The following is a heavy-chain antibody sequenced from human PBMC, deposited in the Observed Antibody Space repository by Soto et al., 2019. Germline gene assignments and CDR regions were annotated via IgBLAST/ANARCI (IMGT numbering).Heavy chain of an antibody. CDR3: GRGAGIVALSGGLEDVRYDY. CDR2: IKGSGRT. D-gene: IGHD1-1*01. J-gene: IGHJ4*02. V-gene: IGHV4-34*01. Sequence: QVQLQQWGAGLVKPSETLSLSCAVYGQSFSGHSWAWIRQPPGKGLEWIGEIKGSGRTYYNPSLKSRVTYSTSTYKNLFTLKLSSVSAADTAAYFCGRGAGIVALSGGLEDVRYDYWGQGTLVTVSS. CDR1: GQSFSGHS.